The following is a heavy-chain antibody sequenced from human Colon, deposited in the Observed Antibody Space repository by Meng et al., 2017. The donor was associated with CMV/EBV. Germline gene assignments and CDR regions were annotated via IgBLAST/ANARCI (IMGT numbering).Heavy chain of an antibody. Sequence: GESLKISCAAPGFTFSDCAMTWVRQAPGKGLEWVSAITVSGGGRYYGGSVKGRFTISRDNSQNTLYLQMNSLGADDTAIYYCAKSTPDHFDYYFGARGQGTLVTVSS. D-gene: IGHD2/OR15-2a*01. J-gene: IGHJ1*01. CDR3: AKSTPDHFDYYFGA. CDR1: GFTFSDCA. CDR2: ITVSGGGR. V-gene: IGHV3-23*01.